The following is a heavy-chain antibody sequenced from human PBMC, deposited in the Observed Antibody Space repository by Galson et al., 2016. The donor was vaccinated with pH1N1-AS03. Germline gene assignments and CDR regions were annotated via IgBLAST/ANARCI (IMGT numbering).Heavy chain of an antibody. D-gene: IGHD1-26*01. Sequence: SVKVSCKASGYTFISYVMHWVRQAPGQRLEWMGWISAGNGNTTCSQSFQGRVTITRDTSASKAYMELSSLRSEDTAVYYCARGRGSYGMDVWGQGTTVTVSS. CDR3: ARGRGSYGMDV. CDR1: GYTFISYV. V-gene: IGHV1-3*01. J-gene: IGHJ6*02. CDR2: ISAGNGNT.